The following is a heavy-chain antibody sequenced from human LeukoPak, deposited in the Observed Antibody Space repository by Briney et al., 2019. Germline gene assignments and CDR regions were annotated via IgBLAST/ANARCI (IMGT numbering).Heavy chain of an antibody. V-gene: IGHV4-61*01. CDR3: ARELVVVPAAMSIYYFDY. J-gene: IGHJ4*02. D-gene: IGHD2-2*01. CDR2: IYYSGST. CDR1: GGSVSSGSYY. Sequence: PSETLSLTCTVSGGSVSSGSYYWSWIRQPPGKGLEWLWYIYYSGSTNYNPTLKSRVTISVDTSKSQFALKLSSVTAADTAVYYCARELVVVPAAMSIYYFDYWGQGTLVTVSS.